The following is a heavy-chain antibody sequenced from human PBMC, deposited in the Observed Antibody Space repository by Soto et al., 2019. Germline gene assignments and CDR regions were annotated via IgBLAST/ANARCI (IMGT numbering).Heavy chain of an antibody. CDR2: IIPILGIA. D-gene: IGHD3-10*01. V-gene: IGHV1-69*02. CDR1: GGTFSSYT. Sequence: ASVKVSCKASGGTFSSYTISWVRQAPGQGLEWMGRIIPILGIANYAQKFQGRVTITADKSTSTAYMELSSLRSEDTAVYYCARGLWFGELLTAFDIWGQGTMVTVSS. J-gene: IGHJ3*02. CDR3: ARGLWFGELLTAFDI.